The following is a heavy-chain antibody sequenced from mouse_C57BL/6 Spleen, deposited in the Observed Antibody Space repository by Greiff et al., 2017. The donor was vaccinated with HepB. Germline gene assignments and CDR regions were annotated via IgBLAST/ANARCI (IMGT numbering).Heavy chain of an antibody. V-gene: IGHV1-52*01. J-gene: IGHJ4*01. D-gene: IGHD2-4*01. CDR2: IDPSDSET. CDR1: GYTFTSYW. Sequence: QVQLQQPGAELVRPGSSVKLSCKASGYTFTSYWMHWVKQRPIQGLEWIGNIDPSDSETHYNQKFKDKATLTVDKSSSTAYMQLSSLTSEDSAVYYCARGGEYDGAMDYWGQGTSVTVSS. CDR3: ARGGEYDGAMDY.